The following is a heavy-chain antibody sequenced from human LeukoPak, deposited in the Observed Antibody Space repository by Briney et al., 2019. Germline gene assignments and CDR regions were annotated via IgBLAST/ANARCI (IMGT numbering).Heavy chain of an antibody. CDR3: AKVRATTAMTYPTDY. J-gene: IGHJ4*02. V-gene: IGHV3-21*04. CDR2: ISSSSSYI. CDR1: GFTFSSYS. Sequence: GGPLRLSCAASGFTFSSYSMNWVRQAPGKGLEWVSSISSSSSYIYYADSVKGRFTISRDNAKNSLYLQMNSLRAEDTAVYYCAKVRATTAMTYPTDYWGQGTLVTVSS. D-gene: IGHD1-26*01.